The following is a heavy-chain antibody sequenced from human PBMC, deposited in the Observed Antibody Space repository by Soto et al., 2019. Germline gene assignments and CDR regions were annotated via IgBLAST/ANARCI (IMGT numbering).Heavy chain of an antibody. D-gene: IGHD2-2*01. J-gene: IGHJ3*01. CDR3: SIGSWSAETFDV. CDR2: IIPMLTVT. Sequence: QVHLIQSGAEVKKPGSSVKVSCKAAGGTFNTYTLIWVRQAPGHGLEWMGRIIPMLTVTNSAQKFQGRLTLTADKSTGTAFMELTSLRSADTAVYYCSIGSWSAETFDVWGQGTMVPVSS. V-gene: IGHV1-69*02. CDR1: GGTFNTYT.